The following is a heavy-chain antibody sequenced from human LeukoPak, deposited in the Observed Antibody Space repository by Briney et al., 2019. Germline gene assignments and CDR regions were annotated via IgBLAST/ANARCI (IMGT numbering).Heavy chain of an antibody. J-gene: IGHJ4*02. V-gene: IGHV3-43D*03. Sequence: PGGSLRLSCAASGFTFSTYEMNWVRQAPGKGLEWVSLISWDGGSTYYADSVKGRFTISRDNSKNSLYLQMNSLRAEDTALYYCAKGDYFDYWGQGTLVTVSS. CDR3: AKGDYFDY. CDR1: GFTFSTYE. CDR2: ISWDGGST.